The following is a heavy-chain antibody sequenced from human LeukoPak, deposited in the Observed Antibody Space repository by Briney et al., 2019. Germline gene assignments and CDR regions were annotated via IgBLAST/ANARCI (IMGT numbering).Heavy chain of an antibody. CDR2: INSDGSST. CDR1: GFTFSSYW. CDR3: ARRIAAAAAPYYFDY. D-gene: IGHD6-13*01. V-gene: IGHV3-74*01. J-gene: IGHJ4*02. Sequence: GGSLRLSCAASGFTFSSYWMHWVRQAPGKGLLWVSRINSDGSSTSYADSVKGRFTISRDNAKDTLYLQMNSLRAEDTAVYYCARRIAAAAAPYYFDYWGQGTLVTVSS.